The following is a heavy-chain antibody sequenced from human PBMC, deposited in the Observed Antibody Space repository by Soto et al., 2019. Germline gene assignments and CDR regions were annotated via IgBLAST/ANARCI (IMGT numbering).Heavy chain of an antibody. V-gene: IGHV3-53*01. Sequence: GGSLRLSCAASGFTVSSNYMSWVRQAPGKGLEWVSVIYSGGSTYYADSVKGRFTISRDNSKNTLYLQMNSLRAEDAAVYYCARDSVVRGPYYGMDVWGQGTTVTVSS. CDR1: GFTVSSNY. CDR3: ARDSVVRGPYYGMDV. D-gene: IGHD3-10*01. J-gene: IGHJ6*02. CDR2: IYSGGST.